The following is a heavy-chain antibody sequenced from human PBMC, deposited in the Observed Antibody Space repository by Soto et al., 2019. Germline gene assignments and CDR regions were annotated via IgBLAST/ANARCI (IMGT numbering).Heavy chain of an antibody. V-gene: IGHV4-34*01. J-gene: IGHJ3*01. CDR2: INHTRSI. CDR3: ARAIPMAYALLSAFDV. Sequence: QVQLQQWGARLLKPSETLSLTCAVSGGSLSGYYWSWIRQSPGKGLEWIGDINHTRSINYNPSLKSRVPMSVDTSKTQFSLKLTSVTAADTAVYCCARAIPMAYALLSAFDVWGQGTMVAVSS. CDR1: GGSLSGYY. D-gene: IGHD2-8*01.